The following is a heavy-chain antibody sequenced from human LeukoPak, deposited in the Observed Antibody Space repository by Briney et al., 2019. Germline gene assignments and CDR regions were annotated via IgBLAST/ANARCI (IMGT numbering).Heavy chain of an antibody. Sequence: GGSLRLSCAASGFIFSSYSMNWVRQAPGKGLEWVSSISSSSSYIYYADSVKGRFTISRDNAKNSLYLQMNSLRDEDTAVYYCARGNPSYDFWSGYYHFDYWGQGTLVTVSS. D-gene: IGHD3-3*01. CDR2: ISSSSSYI. CDR3: ARGNPSYDFWSGYYHFDY. J-gene: IGHJ4*02. V-gene: IGHV3-21*01. CDR1: GFIFSSYS.